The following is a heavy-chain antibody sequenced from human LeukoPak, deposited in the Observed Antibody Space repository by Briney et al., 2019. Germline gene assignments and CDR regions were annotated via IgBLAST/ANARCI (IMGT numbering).Heavy chain of an antibody. D-gene: IGHD2-21*01. CDR3: AKFHIVVVNGYFDY. V-gene: IGHV3-23*01. J-gene: IGHJ4*02. Sequence: GGSLRLSCAASGFTFSSYAMSWVRQAPGKGLEWVSAIGGSGDTTYYADSVKGRFTISRDYSKNTLHLQMNSLRAEDTAVYYCAKFHIVVVNGYFDYWGQGTLVTVSS. CDR2: IGGSGDTT. CDR1: GFTFSSYA.